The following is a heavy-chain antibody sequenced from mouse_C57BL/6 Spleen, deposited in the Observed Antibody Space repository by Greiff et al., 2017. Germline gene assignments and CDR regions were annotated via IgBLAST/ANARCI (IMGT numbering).Heavy chain of an antibody. V-gene: IGHV1-55*01. Sequence: QVQLQQPGAELVKPGASVKMSCKASGYTFTSYWITWVKQRPGQGLEWIGDIYPGSGSTNYNEKFKGKATLTADKSSSTAYMELRSLTSEDSAVYFCARGATVVANYYAMDYWGQGTSVTVSS. CDR1: GYTFTSYW. J-gene: IGHJ4*01. CDR2: IYPGSGST. CDR3: ARGATVVANYYAMDY. D-gene: IGHD1-1*01.